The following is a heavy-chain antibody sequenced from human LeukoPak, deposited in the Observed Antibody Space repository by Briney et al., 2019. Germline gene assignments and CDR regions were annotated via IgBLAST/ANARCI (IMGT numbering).Heavy chain of an antibody. V-gene: IGHV5-51*01. Sequence: GESLKISCKGSGYSFTSYWIGWVRQMPGKGLEWMGITYPGDSDTRYSPSFQGQVTISADKSISTAYLQWSSLKASDTAMYYCARQGTTGTPPYYYYYMDVWGKGTTVTVSS. CDR1: GYSFTSYW. CDR3: ARQGTTGTPPYYYYYMDV. D-gene: IGHD1-1*01. J-gene: IGHJ6*03. CDR2: TYPGDSDT.